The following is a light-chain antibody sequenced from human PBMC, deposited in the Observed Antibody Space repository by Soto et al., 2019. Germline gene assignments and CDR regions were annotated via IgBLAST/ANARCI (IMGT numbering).Light chain of an antibody. V-gene: IGLV2-14*01. CDR3: SSYTSSSTLPYV. Sequence: QSALTQPASMSGSPGQSITISCTGTSSDVGGYKYVSWYQQHPGKAPKLMIYEVSNRPSGVSNRFSGSKSGNTASLTISGLQAEDEADYYCSSYTSSSTLPYVFGTGTKLTVL. CDR2: EVS. CDR1: SSDVGGYKY. J-gene: IGLJ1*01.